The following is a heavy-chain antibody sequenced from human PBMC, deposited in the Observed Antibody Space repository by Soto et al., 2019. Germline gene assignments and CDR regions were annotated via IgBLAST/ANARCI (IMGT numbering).Heavy chain of an antibody. V-gene: IGHV1-18*01. CDR3: ARGSVVAARFYYYYGMDV. J-gene: IGHJ6*02. Sequence: AAVKVPCKASGYTFTSYGISWVRQAPGQGLEWMGWISAYNGNTNYAQKLQGRVTMTTDTSTSTAYMELRSLRSDDTAVYYCARGSVVAARFYYYYGMDVWGQGTTVTVSS. CDR2: ISAYNGNT. CDR1: GYTFTSYG. D-gene: IGHD2-15*01.